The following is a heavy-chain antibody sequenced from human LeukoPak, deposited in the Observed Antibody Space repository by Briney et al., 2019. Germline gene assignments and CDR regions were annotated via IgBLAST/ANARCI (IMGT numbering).Heavy chain of an antibody. D-gene: IGHD6-13*01. CDR3: ARLRAAAGPYYFDY. J-gene: IGHJ4*02. V-gene: IGHV4-61*02. CDR2: IYTSGTT. CDR1: GGSISSGSYY. Sequence: PSQTLSLTCTISGGSISSGSYYWNWIRQPAGKGLEWIGRIYTSGTTNYNPSLKSRVTMSVDTSKNQFSLKLSSVTAADTAVYYCARLRAAAGPYYFDYWGQGTLATVSS.